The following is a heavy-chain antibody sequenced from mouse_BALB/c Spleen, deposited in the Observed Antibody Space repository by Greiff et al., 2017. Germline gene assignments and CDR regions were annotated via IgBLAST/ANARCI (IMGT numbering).Heavy chain of an antibody. Sequence: EVHLVESGPGLVKPSQSLSLTCTVTGYSITSDYAWNWIRQFPGNKLEWMGYISYSGSTSYNPSLKSRISITRDTSKNQFFLQLNSVTTEDTATYYCARSPMTTATCVAYWGQGTLVTVSA. V-gene: IGHV3-2*02. J-gene: IGHJ3*01. CDR3: ARSPMTTATCVAY. CDR2: ISYSGST. CDR1: GYSITSDYA. D-gene: IGHD1-2*01.